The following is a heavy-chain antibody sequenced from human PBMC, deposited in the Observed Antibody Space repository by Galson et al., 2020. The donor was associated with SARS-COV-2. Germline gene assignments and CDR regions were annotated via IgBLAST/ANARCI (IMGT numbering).Heavy chain of an antibody. J-gene: IGHJ4*02. Sequence: SLKISCAASGFTFDDYAMHWVRQAPGKGLEWVSGISWNSGSIGYADSVKGRFTISRDNAKNSLYLQMNSLRAEDTALYYCAKEGYCSGGSCSSALGYWGQGTLVTVSS. CDR3: AKEGYCSGGSCSSALGY. D-gene: IGHD2-15*01. CDR1: GFTFDDYA. V-gene: IGHV3-9*01. CDR2: ISWNSGSI.